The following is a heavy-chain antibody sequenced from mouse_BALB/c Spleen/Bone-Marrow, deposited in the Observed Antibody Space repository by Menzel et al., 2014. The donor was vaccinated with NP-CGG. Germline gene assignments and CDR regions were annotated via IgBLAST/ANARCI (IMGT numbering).Heavy chain of an antibody. CDR1: GFTFSSFG. CDR3: ATETRDY. J-gene: IGHJ2*01. CDR2: ISSGSSTI. V-gene: IGHV5-17*02. Sequence: EVNVVESGGGLVQPGGSRKLSCAASGFTFSSFGMHWVRQAPEKGLEWVAYISSGSSTIYYADTVKGRFTISRDNPKNTLFLQMTSLRSEDTAMYYCATETRDYWGQGTTLTVSS.